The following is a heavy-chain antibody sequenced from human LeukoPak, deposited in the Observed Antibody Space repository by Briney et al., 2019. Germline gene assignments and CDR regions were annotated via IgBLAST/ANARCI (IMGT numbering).Heavy chain of an antibody. CDR1: GFTFSSYA. Sequence: GGSLRLSCAASGFTFSSYAMSWVRQAPGKGLEWVSGISGSGGSTYYADSVKGRFTISKDNSKNTLYLQMNSLRAEDTAVYYCAKVGWGTRDYFDYWGQGTLVTVSS. CDR3: AKVGWGTRDYFDY. V-gene: IGHV3-23*01. CDR2: ISGSGGST. J-gene: IGHJ4*02. D-gene: IGHD6-19*01.